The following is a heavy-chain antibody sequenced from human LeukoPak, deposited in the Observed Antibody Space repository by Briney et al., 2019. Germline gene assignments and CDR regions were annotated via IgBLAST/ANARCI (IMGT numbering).Heavy chain of an antibody. CDR2: IKQDGSEK. CDR1: GFNFSNYW. V-gene: IGHV3-7*01. CDR3: AGGSLWSPNWFDP. J-gene: IGHJ5*02. D-gene: IGHD3-10*01. Sequence: GGSLRLSCAVSGFNFSNYWMNWVRQAPGKGLEWVANIKQDGSEKFFVDSVRGRFSISRDNAKNSLYLQMNSLRADDTAVYYCAGGSLWSPNWFDPWGQGTLVTVSS.